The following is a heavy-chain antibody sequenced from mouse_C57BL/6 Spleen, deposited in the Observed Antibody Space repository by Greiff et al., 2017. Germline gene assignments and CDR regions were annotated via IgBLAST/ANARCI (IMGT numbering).Heavy chain of an antibody. D-gene: IGHD1-1*01. Sequence: VQLQQSGAELVRPGASVKLSCTASGFNIKDYYMHWVKQRPEQGLEWIGRIDPEDGDTEYAPKFQGKATMTADTSSNTAYLQLSSLTSEDTAVYYCTFLLLRDLYFDYWGQGTTLTVSA. CDR3: TFLLLRDLYFDY. J-gene: IGHJ2*01. V-gene: IGHV14-1*01. CDR1: GFNIKDYY. CDR2: IDPEDGDT.